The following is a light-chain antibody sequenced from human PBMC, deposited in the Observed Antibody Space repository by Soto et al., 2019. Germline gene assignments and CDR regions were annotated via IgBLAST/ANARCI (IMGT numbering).Light chain of an antibody. CDR2: SNN. CDR1: RFNIGRNT. Sequence: QSVLTQPPSASGTPGQRVTISCSGSRFNIGRNTVNWYQQLPGSAPKLLIYSNNQRPSGVPDRFSGSRSGTSASLAISGLQSEDEADYYSAAWDDSLNGVVFVGGTKVTVL. J-gene: IGLJ2*01. CDR3: AAWDDSLNGVV. V-gene: IGLV1-44*01.